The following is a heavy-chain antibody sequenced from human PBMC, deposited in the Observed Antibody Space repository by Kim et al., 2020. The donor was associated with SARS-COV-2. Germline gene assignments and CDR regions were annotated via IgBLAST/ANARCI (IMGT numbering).Heavy chain of an antibody. J-gene: IGHJ4*02. CDR2: IWYDGSNK. D-gene: IGHD5-12*01. V-gene: IGHV3-33*01. Sequence: GGSLRLSCAASGFTFSSYGMHWVRQAPGKGLEWVAVIWYDGSNKYYADSVKGRFTISRDNSKNTLYLQMNSLRAEDTAVYYCARGPWLRSCFDYWGQGTLVTVSS. CDR3: ARGPWLRSCFDY. CDR1: GFTFSSYG.